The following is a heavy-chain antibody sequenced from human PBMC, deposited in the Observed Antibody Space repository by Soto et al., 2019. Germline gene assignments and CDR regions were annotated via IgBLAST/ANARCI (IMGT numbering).Heavy chain of an antibody. CDR1: GFTFSSYS. Sequence: GGSLRLSCAASGFTFSSYSMNWVRQAPGKGLEWVSYISSSSSTKYYTDSVKGRFTISRDNAKNSLYLQMNSLRAEDTAVYYCARAGLLRLLRFLEMDYYYYYYMDVWGKGTTVTVSS. J-gene: IGHJ6*03. CDR2: ISSSSSTK. V-gene: IGHV3-48*01. D-gene: IGHD3-3*01. CDR3: ARAGLLRLLRFLEMDYYYYYYMDV.